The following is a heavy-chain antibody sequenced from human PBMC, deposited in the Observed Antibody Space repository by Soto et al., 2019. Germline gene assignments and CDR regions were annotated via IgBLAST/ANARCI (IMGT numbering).Heavy chain of an antibody. V-gene: IGHV3-7*02. Sequence: GGSLRLSCAASGFAFSDFWMSWVRHVPGKGLQWVAIIQGDGSKRYYVDSVKGRFTISRDNTKNSLYLQMNSLRAEDTAVYYCAKVRRWEDYFDYWGQGTLVTVSS. CDR2: IQGDGSKR. CDR1: GFAFSDFW. CDR3: AKVRRWEDYFDY. D-gene: IGHD1-26*01. J-gene: IGHJ4*02.